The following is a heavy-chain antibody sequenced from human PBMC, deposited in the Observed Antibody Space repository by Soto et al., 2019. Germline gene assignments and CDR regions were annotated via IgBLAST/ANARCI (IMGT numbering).Heavy chain of an antibody. V-gene: IGHV4-59*08. J-gene: IGHJ3*02. D-gene: IGHD4-17*01. Sequence: QVQLQESGPGLVKPSETLSLTCTVSGGSISSYYWSWIRQPPGKGLEWIGYIYYSGSTNYNPSLTSRIIISVDTSKNQFSLKLSSVTAADTAVYYCATHQYDYGDPGAFDIWGQGTMVTVSS. CDR1: GGSISSYY. CDR2: IYYSGST. CDR3: ATHQYDYGDPGAFDI.